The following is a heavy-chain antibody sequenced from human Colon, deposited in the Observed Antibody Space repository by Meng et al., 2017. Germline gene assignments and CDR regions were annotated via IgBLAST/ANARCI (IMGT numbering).Heavy chain of an antibody. V-gene: IGHV4-61*03. CDR3: ARVNGDFDEAWFDP. Sequence: HVPLRGPGPGLVRPSGTLSLTCTVSGASVSSDSHYWSWIRQSPGKGLEWIGYIYYTGNTNYNPSLASRVSMSLDTSKNHFSLHLTSVTAADTAIYYCARVNGDFDEAWFDPWGQGTLVTVSS. D-gene: IGHD4-17*01. J-gene: IGHJ5*02. CDR1: GASVSSDSHY. CDR2: IYYTGNT.